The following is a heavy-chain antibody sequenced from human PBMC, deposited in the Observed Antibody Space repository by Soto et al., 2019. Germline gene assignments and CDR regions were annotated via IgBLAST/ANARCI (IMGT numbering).Heavy chain of an antibody. CDR3: ARDGAWRGFDV. CDR2: IDRSGST. Sequence: TLSLTCTVSGDSISSGGYSWSWIRQPPGKGLEWVGYIDRSGSTYYNPSLQSRVTISVDRSSHQFSLSLTSVTAADTAFYYCARDGAWRGFDVWGQGTTVTVSS. J-gene: IGHJ6*02. CDR1: GDSISSGGYS. D-gene: IGHD1-26*01. V-gene: IGHV4-30-2*01.